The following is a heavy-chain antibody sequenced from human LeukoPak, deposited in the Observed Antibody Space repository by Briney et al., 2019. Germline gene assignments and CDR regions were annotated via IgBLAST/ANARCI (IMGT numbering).Heavy chain of an antibody. D-gene: IGHD1-26*01. CDR2: ISSTGNTI. V-gene: IGHV3-48*01. J-gene: IGHJ6*03. CDR1: GFPLSTSW. Sequence: GGSLRLSCAASGFPLSTSWMTWVRQAPGKGLEWVSYISSTGNTIYYAASVKGRFVISRDNAKNSLYLQMNSLRAEDTAVYSCAAGGDYYYYMDVWGKGTTVTVSS. CDR3: AAGGDYYYYMDV.